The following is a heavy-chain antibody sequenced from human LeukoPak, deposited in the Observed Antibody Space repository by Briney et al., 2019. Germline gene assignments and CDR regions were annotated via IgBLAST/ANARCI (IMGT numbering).Heavy chain of an antibody. V-gene: IGHV1-18*01. CDR1: GYTFTSYG. J-gene: IGHJ3*02. D-gene: IGHD6-19*01. Sequence: ASVKVSCKASGYTFTSYGISWVRQAPGQGLEWMGWISAYNGNTSYAQKLQGRVTMTTDTSTSTAYMELRSLRSDDTAVYYCARDLLYSSGWPDAFDIWGQGTMVTVSS. CDR2: ISAYNGNT. CDR3: ARDLLYSSGWPDAFDI.